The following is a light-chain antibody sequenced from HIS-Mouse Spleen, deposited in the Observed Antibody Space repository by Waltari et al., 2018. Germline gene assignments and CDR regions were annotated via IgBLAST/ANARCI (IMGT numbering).Light chain of an antibody. CDR3: SSYAGSNIYV. V-gene: IGLV2-8*01. CDR1: SSDVGGYNY. J-gene: IGLJ1*01. CDR2: EVS. Sequence: QSALTQPPSASGSPGHSVTISCTGTSSDVGGYNYVSWYQQHPGKAPKLMIYEVSKRPSGVPDRFSGSKSGNTASLTVSGLQAEDEADYYCSSYAGSNIYVFGTGTKVTVL.